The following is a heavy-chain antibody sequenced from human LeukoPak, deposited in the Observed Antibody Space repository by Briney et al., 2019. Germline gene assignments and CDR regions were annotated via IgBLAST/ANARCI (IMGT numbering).Heavy chain of an antibody. CDR2: IYSGGST. J-gene: IGHJ2*01. V-gene: IGHV3-66*01. CDR3: ARGSGYSGSYQRVYWYFDL. Sequence: GGSPRLSCAASGFTVSNNYMNWVRQAPGKWLEWVSIIYSGGSTYYADSVKGRFTISRDNSKNTLYLQMNSLRVEDTAVYYCARGSGYSGSYQRVYWYFDLWGRGTLVTVSS. D-gene: IGHD1-26*01. CDR1: GFTVSNNY.